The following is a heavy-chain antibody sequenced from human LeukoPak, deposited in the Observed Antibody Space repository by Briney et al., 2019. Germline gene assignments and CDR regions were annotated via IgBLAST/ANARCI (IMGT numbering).Heavy chain of an antibody. CDR3: ARDRGSSGLRDFDL. V-gene: IGHV4-59*01. CDR1: GGSINSYY. D-gene: IGHD3-22*01. J-gene: IGHJ2*01. Sequence: SETLSLTCTVSGGSINSYYWSWIRQPPGKGLEWIGYIYYSGNTNYNPSLKSRASISIDTSKNQLSLQLSSVTAADTAVYYCARDRGSSGLRDFDLWGRGTLVTVSA. CDR2: IYYSGNT.